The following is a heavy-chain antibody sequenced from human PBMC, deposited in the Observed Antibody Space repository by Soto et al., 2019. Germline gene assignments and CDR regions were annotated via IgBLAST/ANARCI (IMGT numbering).Heavy chain of an antibody. J-gene: IGHJ3*02. CDR3: ASLHYYDSSGYSVDDAFDI. CDR2: INHSGST. D-gene: IGHD3-22*01. Sequence: SETLSLTCAVYGGSFSGYYWSWIRQPPGKGLEWIGEINHSGSTNYNPSLKSRVTISVDTSKNQFSLKLSSVTAADTAVYYCASLHYYDSSGYSVDDAFDIWGQGTMVT. CDR1: GGSFSGYY. V-gene: IGHV4-34*01.